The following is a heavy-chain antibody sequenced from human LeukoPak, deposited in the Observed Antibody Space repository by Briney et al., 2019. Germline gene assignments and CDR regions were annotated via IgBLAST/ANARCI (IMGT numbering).Heavy chain of an antibody. D-gene: IGHD4-17*01. CDR2: IYYSGST. V-gene: IGHV4-59*01. CDR3: ARGTTVTTPPRYYYGMDV. CDR1: GGSISSYY. Sequence: PSETLSLTCTVSGGSISSYYWSWIRQPPGKGLEWIGYIYYSGSTNYNPSLKSRVTISVDTSKNQFSLKLSSATAADTAVYYCARGTTVTTPPRYYYGMDVWGQGTTVTVSS. J-gene: IGHJ6*02.